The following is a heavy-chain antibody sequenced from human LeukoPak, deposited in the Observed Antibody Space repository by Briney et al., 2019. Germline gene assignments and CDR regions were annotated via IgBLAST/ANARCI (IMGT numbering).Heavy chain of an antibody. D-gene: IGHD4/OR15-4a*01. J-gene: IGHJ3*02. CDR2: ISWNSGSI. V-gene: IGHV3-9*01. CDR3: AKDTADGANQKYDAFDI. CDR1: GFTFDDYA. Sequence: SGGSLRLSCAASGFTFDDYAMHWVRQAPGKGLEGVSGISWNSGSIGYADSVKGRFTISRDNAKNSLYLQMNSLRAEDTALYYCAKDTADGANQKYDAFDIWGQGTMVTVSS.